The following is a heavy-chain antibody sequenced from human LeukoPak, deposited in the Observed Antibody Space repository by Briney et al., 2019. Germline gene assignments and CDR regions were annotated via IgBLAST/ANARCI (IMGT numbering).Heavy chain of an antibody. CDR1: GFTVSTYG. D-gene: IGHD1-1*01. CDR3: ARGLGGTGPDAFDI. Sequence: GRSLRLSCAASGFTVSTYGMHWVRQAPGKGLEWVAVISFDGGSRYYADSVKNRLTISRDNSKNTLYVEMNSLRAEDMAVYYCARGLGGTGPDAFDIWGQGTVVTVSA. CDR2: ISFDGGSR. V-gene: IGHV3-30-3*01. J-gene: IGHJ3*02.